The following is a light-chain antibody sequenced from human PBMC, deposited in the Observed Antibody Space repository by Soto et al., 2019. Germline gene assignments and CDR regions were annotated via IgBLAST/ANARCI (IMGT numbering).Light chain of an antibody. CDR1: QSVSSGS. CDR2: GAS. J-gene: IGKJ2*01. Sequence: EIVLTQSPGTLSLSPGERATLSCRASQSVSSGSLAWYQQKPDQAPRLLLYGASNRATGIPDRFSGSGSGTDFTLTISRLEPEDFAVYSCQQYGSSPYTFGQGTKLEI. CDR3: QQYGSSPYT. V-gene: IGKV3-20*01.